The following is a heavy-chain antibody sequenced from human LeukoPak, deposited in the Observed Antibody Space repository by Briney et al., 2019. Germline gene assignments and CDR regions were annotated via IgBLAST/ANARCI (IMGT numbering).Heavy chain of an antibody. J-gene: IGHJ6*02. CDR1: GFTVSSNY. Sequence: GGSLRLSCAASGFTVSSNYMSWVRQAPGKGLEWVSVIYSGGSTYYSDSVKGRFTISRDNSKNTLYLQMNSLRAEDTAVYYCARDFPIYYGSGSYWSYYYYGMDVWGQGTTVTVSS. CDR3: ARDFPIYYGSGSYWSYYYYGMDV. V-gene: IGHV3-66*01. D-gene: IGHD3-10*01. CDR2: IYSGGST.